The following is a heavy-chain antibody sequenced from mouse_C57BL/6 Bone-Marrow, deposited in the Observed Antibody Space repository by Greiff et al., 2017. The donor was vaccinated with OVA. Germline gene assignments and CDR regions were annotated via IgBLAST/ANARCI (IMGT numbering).Heavy chain of an antibody. V-gene: IGHV6-3*01. Sequence: EVQLQESGGGLVQPGGSMKLSCVASGFTFSNYWMNWVRQSPEKGLEWVAQIRLKSDNYATHYAESVKGRFTISRDDSKSSVYLQMNNLRAEDTGIYYCTAPYYYGSSYWYFDVWGTGTTVTVSS. D-gene: IGHD1-1*01. CDR2: IRLKSDNYAT. J-gene: IGHJ1*03. CDR3: TAPYYYGSSYWYFDV. CDR1: GFTFSNYW.